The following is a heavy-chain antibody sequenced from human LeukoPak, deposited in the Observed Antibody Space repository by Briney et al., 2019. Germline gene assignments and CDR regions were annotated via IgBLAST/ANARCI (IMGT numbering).Heavy chain of an antibody. J-gene: IGHJ4*02. V-gene: IGHV3-48*02. CDR3: ARVGGYQLPKFDY. Sequence: GGSLRLSCAASGFNFNSFAMNWVRQAPGKGLEWISYISSSSSAIYYSDSVKGRFSISRDNAKNSVYLEMNSPRDEDTAVYYCARVGGYQLPKFDYWGRGTLVTVSS. D-gene: IGHD2-2*01. CDR2: ISSSSSAI. CDR1: GFNFNSFA.